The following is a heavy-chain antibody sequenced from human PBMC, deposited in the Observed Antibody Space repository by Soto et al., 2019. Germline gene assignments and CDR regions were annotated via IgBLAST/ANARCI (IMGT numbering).Heavy chain of an antibody. Sequence: QLQLQESGPGLVKPSETLSLTCTVSGASIAGFPYTWGGIRQPPGKGLQWIASIFSTGSPYFNPTCKRRVHSAVDTSKNQLSLRLKSVSAADTALDFCARHSMTTLTTVDYWGQGTLVAVSS. V-gene: IGHV4-39*01. D-gene: IGHD1-1*01. CDR1: GASIAGFPYT. CDR3: ARHSMTTLTTVDY. J-gene: IGHJ4*02. CDR2: IFSTGSP.